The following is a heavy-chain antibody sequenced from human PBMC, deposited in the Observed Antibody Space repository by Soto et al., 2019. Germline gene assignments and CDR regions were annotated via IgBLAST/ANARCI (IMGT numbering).Heavy chain of an antibody. CDR2: IRNNGGTT. D-gene: IGHD3-16*01. V-gene: IGHV3-23*01. Sequence: EVQLLESGGALVQPGGSLTLSCAASGFTFSSFAMNWVRQAPGKGLEWVSVIRNNGGTTYYADSVKGRFTISRDNSKNTVYLQMDSLRAEDTAVYYCAKKAGMISRYGLDAWGQGTTVTVSS. J-gene: IGHJ6*02. CDR3: AKKAGMISRYGLDA. CDR1: GFTFSSFA.